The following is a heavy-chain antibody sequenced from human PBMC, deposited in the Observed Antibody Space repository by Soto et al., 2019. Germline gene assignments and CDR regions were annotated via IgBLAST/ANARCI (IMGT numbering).Heavy chain of an antibody. CDR1: GGTFSSYA. CDR2: IIPIFGTA. Sequence: GASVKVSCKASGGTFSSYAISWVRQAPGQGLEWMGGIIPIFGTANYAQKFQGRVTITADESTSTAYMELSSLRSEDTAAYYCAREDIVVVPAADRGYYYYGMDVWGQGTTVTVSS. V-gene: IGHV1-69*13. D-gene: IGHD2-2*01. J-gene: IGHJ6*02. CDR3: AREDIVVVPAADRGYYYYGMDV.